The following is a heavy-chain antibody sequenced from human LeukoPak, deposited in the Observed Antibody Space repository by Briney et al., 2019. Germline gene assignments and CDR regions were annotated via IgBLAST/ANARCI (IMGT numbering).Heavy chain of an antibody. V-gene: IGHV3-23*01. CDR2: ISGSGGST. CDR3: AKDQDIVVVVAAKGGYFDY. J-gene: IGHJ4*02. D-gene: IGHD2-15*01. CDR1: GFTFSTYA. Sequence: GGSLRLSCAASGFTFSTYAISWVRQAPGKGLEWVSTISGSGGSTYYADSVKGRFTISRDNSKNTLYLQMNSLRAEDTTVYSCAKDQDIVVVVAAKGGYFDYWGQGILVTVSS.